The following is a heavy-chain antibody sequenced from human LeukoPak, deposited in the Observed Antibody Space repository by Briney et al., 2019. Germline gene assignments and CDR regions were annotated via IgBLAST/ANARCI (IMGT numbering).Heavy chain of an antibody. V-gene: IGHV3-30*02. D-gene: IGHD3-3*01. Sequence: GGSLRLSCAASGFTFSSYGMHWVRQAPGKGLEWVAFIRYDGSNKYYADSVKGRFTISRDSSKNTLYLQMNSLRAEDTAVYYCAKRGDDFWSGYYTYYFDYWGQGTLVTVSS. CDR1: GFTFSSYG. J-gene: IGHJ4*02. CDR3: AKRGDDFWSGYYTYYFDY. CDR2: IRYDGSNK.